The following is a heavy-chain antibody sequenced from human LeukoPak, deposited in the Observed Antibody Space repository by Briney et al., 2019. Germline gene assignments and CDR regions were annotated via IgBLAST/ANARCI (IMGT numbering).Heavy chain of an antibody. J-gene: IGHJ1*01. Sequence: GRSLRLSCAASGFTFSSYAMHWVRQAPGKGLEWVAVISNDGSNKYYADSVKGRFTISRDNAKNSLYLQMNSLRVEDTAVYYCARDRRYDFWSGYWNEYFQHWGQGTLVTVSS. CDR1: GFTFSSYA. CDR3: ARDRRYDFWSGYWNEYFQH. CDR2: ISNDGSNK. V-gene: IGHV3-30-3*01. D-gene: IGHD3-3*01.